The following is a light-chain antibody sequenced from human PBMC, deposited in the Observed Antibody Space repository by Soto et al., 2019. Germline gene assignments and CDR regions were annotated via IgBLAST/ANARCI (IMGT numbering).Light chain of an antibody. Sequence: EIVLAHSPATRSFSRGQRATLSCRASQSVSSNLAWYQQKPGQAPSLLIYGAFTRATGIPARFSGTGSGTEFTLTISSLQSEDFALYYCQQYNDWPLTFGQGTKVDIK. CDR2: GAF. CDR3: QQYNDWPLT. V-gene: IGKV3-15*01. J-gene: IGKJ1*01. CDR1: QSVSSN.